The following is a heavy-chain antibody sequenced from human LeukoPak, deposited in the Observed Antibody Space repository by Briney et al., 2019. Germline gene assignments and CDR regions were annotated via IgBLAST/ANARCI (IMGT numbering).Heavy chain of an antibody. V-gene: IGHV4-59*01. CDR3: ARLRTDILTGYYRGRFDY. J-gene: IGHJ4*02. Sequence: SETLSLTCTVSGGSISSYYWSWIRQPPGKGLEWIGYIYHSGSTNYNPSLKSRVTISVDTSKNQFSLKLSSVTAADTAVYYCARLRTDILTGYYRGRFDYWGQGTLVTVSS. CDR2: IYHSGST. D-gene: IGHD3-9*01. CDR1: GGSISSYY.